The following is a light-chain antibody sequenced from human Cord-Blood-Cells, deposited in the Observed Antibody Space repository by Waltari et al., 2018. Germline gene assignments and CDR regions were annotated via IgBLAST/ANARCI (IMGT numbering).Light chain of an antibody. J-gene: IGLJ2*01. CDR2: EGS. CDR1: SSDVGSYNL. V-gene: IGLV2-23*03. Sequence: QSALTQPASVSGSPGQSITISCTGTSSDVGSYNLVSWYQQHPGKAPKLMIYEGSKRPSGVSNRFSGSKSGNTASLTISVLQAEDEATYYCCSYADSSAFVVCGGGTKRTVL. CDR3: CSYADSSAFVV.